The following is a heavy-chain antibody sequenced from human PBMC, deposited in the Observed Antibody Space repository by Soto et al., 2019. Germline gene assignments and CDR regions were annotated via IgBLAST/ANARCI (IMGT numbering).Heavy chain of an antibody. Sequence: SQTLSLTFAISGDSVSSNSAAWNWIRQSPPRGLEWLGRTYFKSKWNNDYALSVKSRITINPDTSKNQFSLHLYSVTPEDTAVYYCTGITWFRGMDVWGQGTPVTVSS. D-gene: IGHD3-10*01. J-gene: IGHJ6*02. CDR3: TGITWFRGMDV. V-gene: IGHV6-1*01. CDR2: TYFKSKWNN. CDR1: GDSVSSNSAA.